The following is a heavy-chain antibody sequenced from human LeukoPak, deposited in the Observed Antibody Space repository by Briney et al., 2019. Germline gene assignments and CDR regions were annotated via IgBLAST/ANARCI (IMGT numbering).Heavy chain of an antibody. J-gene: IGHJ4*02. Sequence: SETLSLTCTVSGGSISSYYWSWIRQPPGKGLEWIGYIYYSGSTNYSPSLKSRVTISVDTSKNQFSLKLSSVTAADTAVYYCASFPGYIKPSDYWGQGTLVTVSS. CDR1: GGSISSYY. D-gene: IGHD3-16*02. CDR3: ASFPGYIKPSDY. CDR2: IYYSGST. V-gene: IGHV4-59*01.